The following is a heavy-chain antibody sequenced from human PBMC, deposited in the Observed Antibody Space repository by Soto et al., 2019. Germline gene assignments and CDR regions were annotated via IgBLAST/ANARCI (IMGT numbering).Heavy chain of an antibody. D-gene: IGHD6-13*01. V-gene: IGHV1-2*04. J-gene: IGHJ4*02. Sequence: ASVKVSCKASGYTFTGYYMHWVRQAPGQGLEWMGWINPNSGGTNYAQKFQGWVTMTRDTSISTAYMELSRLRSDDTAVYYCARARAAAGTFLEYYFDYWGQGTLVTVSS. CDR1: GYTFTGYY. CDR3: ARARAAAGTFLEYYFDY. CDR2: INPNSGGT.